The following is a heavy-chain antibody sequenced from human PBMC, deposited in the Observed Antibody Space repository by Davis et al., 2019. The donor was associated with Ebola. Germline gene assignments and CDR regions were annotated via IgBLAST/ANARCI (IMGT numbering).Heavy chain of an antibody. CDR2: ISSSSSTI. J-gene: IGHJ6*02. CDR1: GFTFSSYA. CDR3: ARGWLGYYYGMDV. Sequence: GESLKISCAASGFTFSSYAMSWVRQAPGKGLEWVSYISSSSSTIYYADSVKGRFTISRDNAKNSLYLQMNSLRVEDTAVYYCARGWLGYYYGMDVWGQGTTVTVSS. V-gene: IGHV3-48*04. D-gene: IGHD3-22*01.